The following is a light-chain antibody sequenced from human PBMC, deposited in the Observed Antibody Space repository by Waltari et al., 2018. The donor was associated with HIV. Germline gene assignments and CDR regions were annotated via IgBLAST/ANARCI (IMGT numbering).Light chain of an antibody. CDR3: CSYAGRYTYV. Sequence: QSALTQPRSVSGSPGQSVTISCTGTSSAVGGYTSVPWYQHHPDKAPKVIIYDVSKRPAGVPDRFSGSKSGNTASLTISGLQAEDEAVYYCCSYAGRYTYVFGTGTTVTVL. CDR2: DVS. V-gene: IGLV2-11*01. J-gene: IGLJ1*01. CDR1: SSAVGGYTS.